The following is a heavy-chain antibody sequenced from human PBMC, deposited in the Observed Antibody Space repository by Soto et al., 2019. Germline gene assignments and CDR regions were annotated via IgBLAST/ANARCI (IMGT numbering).Heavy chain of an antibody. V-gene: IGHV3-73*01. D-gene: IGHD2-15*01. Sequence: GGSLRLSCAASGFTFSGSAMHWVRQASGKGLEWVGRIRSKANSYATAYAASVKGRFTISRDDSKNTAYLQMNSLKTEDTAVYYCTRLTGGGNEENYFDYWGQGTLVTVSS. CDR2: IRSKANSYAT. CDR3: TRLTGGGNEENYFDY. J-gene: IGHJ4*02. CDR1: GFTFSGSA.